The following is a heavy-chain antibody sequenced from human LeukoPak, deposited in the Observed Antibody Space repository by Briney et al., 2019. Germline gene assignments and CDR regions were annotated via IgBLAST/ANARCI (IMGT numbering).Heavy chain of an antibody. D-gene: IGHD3-10*01. CDR1: GFTFSSYS. Sequence: GGSLRLSCAASGFTFSSYSMNWVRQAPGKGLEWVSSISSSSSYIYYADSVKGRFTNSRDNAKNSLYLQMNSLRAEDTAVYYCARDYSGSGSYYLESPPHYYYGMDVWGKGTTVTVSS. CDR2: ISSSSSYI. CDR3: ARDYSGSGSYYLESPPHYYYGMDV. J-gene: IGHJ6*04. V-gene: IGHV3-21*01.